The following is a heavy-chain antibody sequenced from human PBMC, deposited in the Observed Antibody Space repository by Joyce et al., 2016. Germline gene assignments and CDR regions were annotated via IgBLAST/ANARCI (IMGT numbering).Heavy chain of an antibody. CDR3: VRNHLWAFEN. D-gene: IGHD3-10*01. V-gene: IGHV3-48*02. CDR2: ISQRRST. CDR1: GFIFSTNS. Sequence: EVQLVESGGGLVQPGGSLRLSCAASGFIFSTNSMNWVRQAPGKGLGWVAYISQRRSTYACSVKGRFSISRDTAKNSLFLQMNSLRDEDTAVYYCVRNHLWAFENWGQGTLVTVSS. J-gene: IGHJ4*02.